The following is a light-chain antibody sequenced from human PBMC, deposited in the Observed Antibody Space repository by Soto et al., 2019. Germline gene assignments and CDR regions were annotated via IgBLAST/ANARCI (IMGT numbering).Light chain of an antibody. J-gene: IGKJ1*01. CDR1: QSVLHSNGYNY. V-gene: IGKV2-28*01. CDR3: MQALQITWT. Sequence: DIVMAQSPLSLPVTPGEPTSVSFIASQSVLHSNGYNYLDWYLQKPGQSPQLLIYVGSNRASGVPDRFSGSGSGTDFTLKISRVEAEDVGVYYCMQALQITWTFGQGTKVDI. CDR2: VGS.